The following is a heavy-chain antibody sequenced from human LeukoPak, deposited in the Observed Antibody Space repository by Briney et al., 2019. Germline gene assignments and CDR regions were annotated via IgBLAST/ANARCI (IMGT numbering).Heavy chain of an antibody. CDR3: ASIVVVAATQHAFDY. Sequence: GASVKVSCKASGYTFTSYYMHWLRQAPGQGLEWMGIINPSGGSTSYAQKFQGRVTMTRDTSTSTVYMELSSLRSEDTAVYYCASIVVVAATQHAFDYWGQGTLVTVSS. CDR1: GYTFTSYY. J-gene: IGHJ4*02. D-gene: IGHD2-15*01. CDR2: INPSGGST. V-gene: IGHV1-46*01.